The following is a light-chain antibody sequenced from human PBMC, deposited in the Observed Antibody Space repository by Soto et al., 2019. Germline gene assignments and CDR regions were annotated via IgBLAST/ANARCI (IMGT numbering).Light chain of an antibody. Sequence: DIQLTPSPSTLSGSVGDRVTITSGASQTISSWLAWYQQKPGKAPKLXIYKASTLKSGVPSRFSGSGSGTEFTLTISSLQPDDFATYYCQHYNSYSEAFGQGTKVDIK. CDR2: KAS. CDR1: QTISSW. V-gene: IGKV1-5*03. CDR3: QHYNSYSEA. J-gene: IGKJ1*01.